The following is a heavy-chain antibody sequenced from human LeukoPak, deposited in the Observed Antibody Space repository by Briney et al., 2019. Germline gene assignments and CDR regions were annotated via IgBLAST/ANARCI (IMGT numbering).Heavy chain of an antibody. CDR3: ARLSAAVHLGAFDL. V-gene: IGHV4-4*09. CDR2: IHTSGSN. Sequence: SESLSLTCAVAGVSISTYYWAWIRQPPGKGLEWIGYIHTSGSNNQYPSLKSRVTISVDKSMNHFSLRLTSVTAADTAVYYCARLSAAVHLGAFDLWGQGTMVTLSS. CDR1: GVSISTYY. D-gene: IGHD3-3*01. J-gene: IGHJ3*01.